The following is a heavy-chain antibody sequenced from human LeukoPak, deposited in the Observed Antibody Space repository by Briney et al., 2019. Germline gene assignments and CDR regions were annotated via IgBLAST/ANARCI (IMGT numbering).Heavy chain of an antibody. J-gene: IGHJ4*02. CDR3: AKAWGWGPGYFDY. CDR2: IWYDGSNK. CDR1: GFTFSSYG. D-gene: IGHD3-16*01. Sequence: GGSLRLSCAASGFTFSSYGMHWVHQAPGKGLEWVAVIWYDGSNKYYADSVKGRFTISRDNSKNTLYLQMNSLRAEDTAVYYCAKAWGWGPGYFDYWGQGTLVTVSS. V-gene: IGHV3-33*06.